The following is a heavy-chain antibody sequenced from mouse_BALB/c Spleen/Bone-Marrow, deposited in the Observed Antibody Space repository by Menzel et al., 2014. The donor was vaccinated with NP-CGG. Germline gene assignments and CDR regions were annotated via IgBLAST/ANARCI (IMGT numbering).Heavy chain of an antibody. CDR2: IYPGGGFP. V-gene: IGHV1-63*02. D-gene: IGHD2-1*01. Sequence: VQLVESGAELVRPGTSVKMSCKAAGYSFTNYWIGWVKQRPGYGLEWIGDIYPGGGFPNYNEKFKGKATLTADTSSSTAYMQLSSLTSEDSAIYHCARWDGNYVYAMDYWGQATSVTVTS. CDR3: ARWDGNYVYAMDY. CDR1: GYSFTNYW. J-gene: IGHJ4*01.